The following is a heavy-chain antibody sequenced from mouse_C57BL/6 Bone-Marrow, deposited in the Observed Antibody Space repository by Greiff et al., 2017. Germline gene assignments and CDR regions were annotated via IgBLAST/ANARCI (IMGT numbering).Heavy chain of an antibody. J-gene: IGHJ2*01. D-gene: IGHD2-2*01. CDR1: GYAFSSSW. CDR3: AIWLKGFDY. CDR2: IYPGDGDT. Sequence: QVQLQQSGPELVQPGASVKISCKASGYAFSSSWMNWVKQRPGKGLEWIGRIYPGDGDTNYNGKFKGKATLTADKSSSTAYMQLSSLTSEDSAVYFCAIWLKGFDYWGQGTTLTVSS. V-gene: IGHV1-82*01.